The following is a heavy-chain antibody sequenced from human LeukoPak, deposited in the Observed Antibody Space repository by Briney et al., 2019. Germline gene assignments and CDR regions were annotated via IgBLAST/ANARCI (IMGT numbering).Heavy chain of an antibody. CDR1: GYTFTSYG. CDR2: ISAYNGNT. D-gene: IGHD3-22*01. CDR3: ARDSADYYDRVDAFDI. V-gene: IGHV1-18*01. J-gene: IGHJ3*02. Sequence: ASVKVSCKASGYTFTSYGISWVRQAPGQGLEWMGWISAYNGNTNYAQKLQGRVTMTTDTSTSTAYMELRSLRSDDTAVYYCARDSADYYDRVDAFDIWGQGTTVTVSS.